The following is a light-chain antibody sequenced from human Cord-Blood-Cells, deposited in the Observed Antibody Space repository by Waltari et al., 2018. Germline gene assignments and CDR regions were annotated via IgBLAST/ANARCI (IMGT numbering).Light chain of an antibody. CDR1: QSVSSSY. CDR3: QQYGSSPWT. J-gene: IGKJ1*01. V-gene: IGKV3-20*01. Sequence: EIVLKPSPGTLSLSAVERATLSCRASQSVSSSYLAWYQQKPGQAPRLLIYGASSRATGIPDRFSGSGSGTDFTLTISRLEPEDFAVYYCQQYGSSPWTFGQGTKVEIK. CDR2: GAS.